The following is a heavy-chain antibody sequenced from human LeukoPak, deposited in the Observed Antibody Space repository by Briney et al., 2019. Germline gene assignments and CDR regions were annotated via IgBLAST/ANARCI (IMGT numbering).Heavy chain of an antibody. CDR2: ISGSGGST. CDR3: AKAGLRYFAYYYMDV. CDR1: GFTFSSYA. J-gene: IGHJ6*03. D-gene: IGHD3-9*01. Sequence: PGGSLRLSCAASGFTFSSYAMSWVRQAPGKGLEWVSAISGSGGSTYYADSVKGRFTISRDNSKNTLYLQMNSLRAEDTAVYYCAKAGLRYFAYYYMDVWGKGTTVTASS. V-gene: IGHV3-23*01.